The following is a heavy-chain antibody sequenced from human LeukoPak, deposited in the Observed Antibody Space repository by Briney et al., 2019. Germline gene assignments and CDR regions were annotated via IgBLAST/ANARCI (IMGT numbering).Heavy chain of an antibody. V-gene: IGHV3-53*01. CDR3: ARVIVTYYYYVDV. CDR2: IYSGGGT. CDR1: GFTVSNNY. J-gene: IGHJ6*03. Sequence: TGGSLRLSCAASGFTVSNNYMSWVRQAPGKGLEWVSVIYSGGGTSYADSVKGRLTISRDNSKNTLYLQMNSLRAEDTAVYYCARVIVTYYYYVDVWGKGTTVTVSS. D-gene: IGHD3-16*02.